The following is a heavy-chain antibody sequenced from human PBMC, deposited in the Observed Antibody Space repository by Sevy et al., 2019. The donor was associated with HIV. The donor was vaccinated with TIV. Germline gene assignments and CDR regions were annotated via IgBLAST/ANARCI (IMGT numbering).Heavy chain of an antibody. CDR2: IYYSGST. CDR1: GGSISSYY. CDR3: SRKYCSGGSCYLNWFDP. V-gene: IGHV4-59*01. J-gene: IGHJ5*02. Sequence: SETLSLTCTVSGGSISSYYWSWIRQPPGKGLEWIGYIYYSGSTNYNPSLKSRVTISVDTSKNQFSLKLSSVTAADTAVYYWSRKYCSGGSCYLNWFDPWGQGTLVTVSS. D-gene: IGHD2-15*01.